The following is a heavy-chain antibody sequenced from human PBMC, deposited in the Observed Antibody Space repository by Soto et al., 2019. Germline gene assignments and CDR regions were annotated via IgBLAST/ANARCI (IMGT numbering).Heavy chain of an antibody. CDR1: GDTFTKYD. V-gene: IGHV1-8*01. J-gene: IGHJ4*02. CDR3: ARRKERSGPNYFDY. Sequence: QVQLVQSGAEVKKPGASVKVSCKASGDTFTKYDINWVRQAPGQGLEWMGWMNPNNGNTGYAQKFRGRVTMTRDTSISTAYMELSSLTSEDTAVYYCARRKERSGPNYFDYWGQGTLVTASS. CDR2: MNPNNGNT. D-gene: IGHD1-26*01.